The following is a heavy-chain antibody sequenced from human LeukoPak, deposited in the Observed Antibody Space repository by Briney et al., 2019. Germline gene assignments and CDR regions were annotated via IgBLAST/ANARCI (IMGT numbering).Heavy chain of an antibody. D-gene: IGHD6-13*01. Sequence: GGSLRLSCAASGFTFSSYAMSWVRQSPGKGLEWVSAISGSGGSTYYADSVKGRFTISRDNSKNTLYLQMNSLRAEDTAVYYCAKSGPYSRYYYGMDVWGQGTTVTVSS. CDR3: AKSGPYSRYYYGMDV. V-gene: IGHV3-23*01. CDR1: GFTFSSYA. J-gene: IGHJ6*02. CDR2: ISGSGGST.